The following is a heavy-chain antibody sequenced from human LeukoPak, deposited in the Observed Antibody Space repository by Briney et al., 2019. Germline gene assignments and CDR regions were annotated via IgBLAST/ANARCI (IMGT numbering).Heavy chain of an antibody. CDR3: AREYYYGSGSYSHDAFDI. Sequence: SETLSLTCTVSGVSISSYYWSWIRQPPGKGLEWIWYIYYSGSTNYNPSLKSRVTISVDTSKNQLPLKLRSVTAADTAVYYCAREYYYGSGSYSHDAFDIWGQGTMVTVSS. J-gene: IGHJ3*02. V-gene: IGHV4-59*01. CDR1: GVSISSYY. D-gene: IGHD3-10*01. CDR2: IYYSGST.